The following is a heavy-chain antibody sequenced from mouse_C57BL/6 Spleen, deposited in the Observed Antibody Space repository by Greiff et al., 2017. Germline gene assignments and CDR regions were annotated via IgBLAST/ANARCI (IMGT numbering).Heavy chain of an antibody. CDR2: IYPGDGDP. V-gene: IGHV1-80*01. CDR3: ARRTVVARYCEV. D-gene: IGHD1-1*01. J-gene: IGHJ1*03. Sequence: QVQLQQSGAELVKPGASVKISCKASGYAFSSYWMNWVKQRPGKGLAWIGQIYPGDGDPNYNGKFKGQATLPADKSSSTAYMQLSSPTSEDAAGYFCARRTVVARYCEVWGTGTTVTVSS. CDR1: GYAFSSYW.